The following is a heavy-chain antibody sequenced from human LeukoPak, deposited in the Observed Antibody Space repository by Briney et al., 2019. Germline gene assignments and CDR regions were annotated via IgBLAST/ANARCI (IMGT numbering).Heavy chain of an antibody. J-gene: IGHJ4*02. CDR1: GFSFSGYS. CDR2: ISSSSSTI. CDR3: ARDLGSWYSSYFDY. V-gene: IGHV3-48*04. D-gene: IGHD6-13*01. Sequence: GGSLRLSCAASGFSFSGYSMNWVRQGPGKGLEWISYISSSSSTIYYADSVKGRFTISRHNAKNSLYLQMNTLRAEDTAVYYCARDLGSWYSSYFDYWGQGTLVTVSS.